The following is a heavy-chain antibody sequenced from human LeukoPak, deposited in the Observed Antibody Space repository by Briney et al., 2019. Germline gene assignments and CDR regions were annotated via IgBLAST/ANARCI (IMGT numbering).Heavy chain of an antibody. CDR1: GGSISSGDYY. V-gene: IGHV4-30-4*01. CDR2: IYYSGST. D-gene: IGHD4-17*01. J-gene: IGHJ4*02. Sequence: PSETLSLTCTVSGGSISSGDYYWSWLRQPPGKGLEWIGYIYYSGSTYYNPSLKSRVTISVDTSKNQFSLKLSSVTAADTAVYYCARSKSIDYGDYGWFVYWGQGTLVTVS. CDR3: ARSKSIDYGDYGWFVY.